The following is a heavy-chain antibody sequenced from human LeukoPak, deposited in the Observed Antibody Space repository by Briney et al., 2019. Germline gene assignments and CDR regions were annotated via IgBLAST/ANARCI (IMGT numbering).Heavy chain of an antibody. D-gene: IGHD4-17*01. V-gene: IGHV1-46*01. Sequence: ASLKVSCKASGYTFTSYYMHWVRQAPGQGLEWMGIINPSGGSTSYAQKFQGRVTMTRDTSTSTVYMELSSLRSEDTAVYYCATAKLGYGDYGTEDYWGQGTLVTVSS. CDR3: ATAKLGYGDYGTEDY. CDR2: INPSGGST. CDR1: GYTFTSYY. J-gene: IGHJ4*02.